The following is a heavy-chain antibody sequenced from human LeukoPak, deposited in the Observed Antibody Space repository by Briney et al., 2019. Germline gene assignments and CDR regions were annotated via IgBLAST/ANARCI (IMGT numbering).Heavy chain of an antibody. CDR2: ISSSSSYI. CDR3: ARDLMVRGVHENWIDP. CDR1: GFTFSSYS. V-gene: IGHV3-21*01. D-gene: IGHD3-10*01. J-gene: IGHJ5*02. Sequence: GGSLRLSCAASGFTFSSYSMNWVRQAPGKGLEWVSSISSSSSYIYYADSVKGRFTISRDNAKNSLYLQMNSLRAEDTAVYYCARDLMVRGVHENWIDPWGQGTLVTVSS.